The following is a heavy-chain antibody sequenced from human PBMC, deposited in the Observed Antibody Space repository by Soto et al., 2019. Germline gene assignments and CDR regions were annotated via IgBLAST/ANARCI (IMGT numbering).Heavy chain of an antibody. Sequence: GGSLRLSCASSGFTFSSYWMSWVRQAPGKGLEWVANIKQDGSEKYYVDSVKGRFTISRDNAKNSLYLQMNSLRAEDTAVYYCARSYYDFWSGFGYMDVWGKRTTVTVSS. CDR3: ARSYYDFWSGFGYMDV. J-gene: IGHJ6*03. CDR2: IKQDGSEK. V-gene: IGHV3-7*01. CDR1: GFTFSSYW. D-gene: IGHD3-3*01.